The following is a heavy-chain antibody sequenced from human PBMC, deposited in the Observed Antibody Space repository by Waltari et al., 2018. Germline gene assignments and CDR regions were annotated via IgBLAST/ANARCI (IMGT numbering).Heavy chain of an antibody. Sequence: QAHLVQSGAEVKKPGASVKVSCKTSGYSFIGYYIHWVRQAPGQGLEWMGWINPTTGNTRYARKFQKRISVTTDASIDTAYMELTSLTSDDTAVYYCTRGFQLIPEIWFDSWGQGSLVTVSS. J-gene: IGHJ5*01. CDR3: TRGFQLIPEIWFDS. CDR1: GYSFIGYY. CDR2: INPTTGNT. D-gene: IGHD1-1*01. V-gene: IGHV1-2*02.